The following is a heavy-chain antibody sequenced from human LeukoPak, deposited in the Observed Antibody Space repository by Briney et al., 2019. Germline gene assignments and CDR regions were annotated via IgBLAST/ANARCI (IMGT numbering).Heavy chain of an antibody. J-gene: IGHJ4*02. CDR1: RGSISSGVYY. V-gene: IGHV4-31*03. CDR2: IYHSGST. CDR3: ARRMEYYYGNSGYYFDY. D-gene: IGHD3-22*01. Sequence: SETLSLTCTVSRGSISSGVYYWSWIRQYPEKGREWLRYIYHSGSTYYNPSLQTRVSISLDMSKNQFSLKLTSVTAAATAVYYCARRMEYYYGNSGYYFDYWGQGALVTVSS.